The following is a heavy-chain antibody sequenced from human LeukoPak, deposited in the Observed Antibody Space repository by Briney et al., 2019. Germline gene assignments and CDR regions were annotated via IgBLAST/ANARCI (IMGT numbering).Heavy chain of an antibody. CDR1: GFTFSSYW. CDR2: INSDGSSI. J-gene: IGHJ6*04. V-gene: IGHV3-74*01. Sequence: GGSLRLSCAASGFTFSSYWMHWVRQAPGKGLVWVSRINSDGSSIDYADSVKGRFTISRDNAKSTLYLQMNSLRAEDTAVYYCAELGITMIGGVWGKGTTVTISS. CDR3: AELGITMIGGV. D-gene: IGHD3-10*02.